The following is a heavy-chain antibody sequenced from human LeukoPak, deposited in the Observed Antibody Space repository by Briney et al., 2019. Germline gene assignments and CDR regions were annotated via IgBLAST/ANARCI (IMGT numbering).Heavy chain of an antibody. Sequence: GASVKVSCKVSGYTLTELSMHWVRQAPGKGLECMGGFDPEDGETIYAQKFQGRVTMTEDTSTDTAYMELSSLRSEDTAVYYCATGDIVVVPADSYYYGMDVWGQGTTVTVSS. J-gene: IGHJ6*02. V-gene: IGHV1-24*01. CDR1: GYTLTELS. CDR2: FDPEDGET. D-gene: IGHD2-2*01. CDR3: ATGDIVVVPADSYYYGMDV.